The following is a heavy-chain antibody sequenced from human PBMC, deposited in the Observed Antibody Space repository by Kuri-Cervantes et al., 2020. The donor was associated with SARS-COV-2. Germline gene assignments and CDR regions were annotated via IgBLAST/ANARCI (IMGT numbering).Heavy chain of an antibody. CDR2: ISGSGDNT. J-gene: IGHJ4*02. Sequence: GESLKISCAASGFTFSSYAMSWVRQAPGKGLEWVSAISGSGDNTYYADSVKGRLIISRDNSKNTPYLQMNSLRAEDTAAYYCARSYDHYDYVWGSYRYTGRVGYFDYWGQGTLVTV. D-gene: IGHD3-16*02. CDR1: GFTFSSYA. V-gene: IGHV3-23*01. CDR3: ARSYDHYDYVWGSYRYTGRVGYFDY.